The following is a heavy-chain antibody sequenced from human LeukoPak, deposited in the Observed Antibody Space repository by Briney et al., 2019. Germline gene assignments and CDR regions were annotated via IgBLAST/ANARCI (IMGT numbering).Heavy chain of an antibody. CDR2: IYPGDSDT. CDR3: ARLGPGYSSSWYAFDP. D-gene: IGHD6-13*01. V-gene: IGHV5-51*01. J-gene: IGHJ5*02. CDR1: GYSFTCYW. Sequence: GESLKISCKGSGYSFTCYWIGWGRQMPGKGLGWMGIIYPGDSDTRYSSSFQGQVTISADKSISTAYLRWSSLKASDTAMYYCARLGPGYSSSWYAFDPWGQGTLVTVSS.